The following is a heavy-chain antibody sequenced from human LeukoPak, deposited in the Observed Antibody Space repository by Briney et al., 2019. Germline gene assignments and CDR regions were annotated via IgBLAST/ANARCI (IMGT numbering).Heavy chain of an antibody. J-gene: IGHJ3*02. Sequence: SETLSLTCTVSGGSISSYYWSWIRQPPGKGLEWIGYIYYSGSTNYNPSLKSRVTISVDTSKNQFSLKLSSVTAADTAVYYCARDQGVAAGAFDIWGQGTMVTVSS. D-gene: IGHD6-13*01. CDR1: GGSISSYY. CDR2: IYYSGST. CDR3: ARDQGVAAGAFDI. V-gene: IGHV4-59*01.